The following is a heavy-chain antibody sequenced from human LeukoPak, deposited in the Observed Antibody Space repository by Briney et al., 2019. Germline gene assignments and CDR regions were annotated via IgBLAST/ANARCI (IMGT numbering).Heavy chain of an antibody. J-gene: IGHJ5*02. V-gene: IGHV4-61*02. D-gene: IGHD3-10*01. CDR3: AREGLNMVRGVIPKEAWGWFDP. CDR1: GGSISSGCYY. CDR2: IYTSGNT. Sequence: PSETLSLTCTVSGGSISSGCYYWNWIRQPAGKGLEWIGRIYTSGNTNYNPSLKSRVTISVDTSKNQFSLKLSSMTAADTAVYYCAREGLNMVRGVIPKEAWGWFDPWGQGTLVTVSS.